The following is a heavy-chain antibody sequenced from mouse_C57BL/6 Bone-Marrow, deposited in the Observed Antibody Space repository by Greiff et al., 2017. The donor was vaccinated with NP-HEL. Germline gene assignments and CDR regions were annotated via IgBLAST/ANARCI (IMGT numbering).Heavy chain of an antibody. D-gene: IGHD2-12*01. CDR1: GFTFSSYA. CDR2: ISDGGSYT. J-gene: IGHJ4*01. CDR3: ARGLLYHLRSYALDY. V-gene: IGHV5-4*03. Sequence: EVKVVESGGGLVKPGGSLKLSCAASGFTFSSYAMSWVRQTPEKRLEWVATISDGGSYTYYPDNVKGRFTITRDNAKNNLYLQMSHLKSEDTALYYCARGLLYHLRSYALDYWGQGTSVTVTS.